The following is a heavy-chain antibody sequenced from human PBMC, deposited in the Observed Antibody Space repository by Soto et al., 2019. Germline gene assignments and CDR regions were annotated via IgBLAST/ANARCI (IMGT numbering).Heavy chain of an antibody. CDR1: GGTFSSYA. Sequence: QVQLVQSGAEVKKPGSSVKVSCKASGGTFSSYAISWVRQAPGQGLEWMGGIIPIFRTADYAQKFQGIVTITADDATSTACMELRSLRSEDTAVYYCASVETQRYYYGMDVWGQGTTVTVSS. CDR2: IIPIFRTA. D-gene: IGHD2-15*01. J-gene: IGHJ6*02. CDR3: ASVETQRYYYGMDV. V-gene: IGHV1-69*12.